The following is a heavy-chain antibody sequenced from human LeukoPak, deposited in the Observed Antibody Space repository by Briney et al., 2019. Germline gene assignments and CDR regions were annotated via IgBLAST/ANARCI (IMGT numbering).Heavy chain of an antibody. Sequence: ASVKVSCKASGYTFTSYGISWVRQAPGQGLEWMGWISAYNGNTNYAQKLQGRVTMTTDTSTSTAYMELRSLRSGDTAVYYCARTTQKRYDSSGYYYLGYFDYWGQGTLVTVSS. CDR2: ISAYNGNT. CDR1: GYTFTSYG. D-gene: IGHD3-22*01. J-gene: IGHJ4*02. CDR3: ARTTQKRYDSSGYYYLGYFDY. V-gene: IGHV1-18*01.